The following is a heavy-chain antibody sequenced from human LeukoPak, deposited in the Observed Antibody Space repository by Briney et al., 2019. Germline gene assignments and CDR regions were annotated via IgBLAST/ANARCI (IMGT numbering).Heavy chain of an antibody. D-gene: IGHD2-2*01. CDR2: INHSGST. CDR3: ARRGGYCSSTSCFNWFDP. Sequence: PSETLSLTCAVYGGSFSGYYWSGIRQPPGKGLEWIGEINHSGSTNYNPSLKSRVTISIDTSKNQFSLKLSSVTAADTAVYYCARRGGYCSSTSCFNWFDPWGQGTLVTVSS. J-gene: IGHJ5*02. V-gene: IGHV4-34*01. CDR1: GGSFSGYY.